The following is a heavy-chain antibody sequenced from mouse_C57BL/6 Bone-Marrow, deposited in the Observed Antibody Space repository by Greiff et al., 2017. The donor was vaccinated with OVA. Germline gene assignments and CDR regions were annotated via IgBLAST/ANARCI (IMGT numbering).Heavy chain of an antibody. V-gene: IGHV1-55*01. J-gene: IGHJ3*01. Sequence: QVQLQQPGAELVKPGASVKMSCKASGYTFTSYWITWVKQRPGQGLEWIGDIYPGSGSTNYNEKFKSKATLTVDTSSSTAYMQLSSLTSEDSAVYYCALYDGYYVLFAYWGQGTLVTVSA. CDR2: IYPGSGST. D-gene: IGHD2-3*01. CDR1: GYTFTSYW. CDR3: ALYDGYYVLFAY.